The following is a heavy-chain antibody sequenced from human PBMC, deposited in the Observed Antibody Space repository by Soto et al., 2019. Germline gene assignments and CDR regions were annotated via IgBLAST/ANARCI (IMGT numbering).Heavy chain of an antibody. J-gene: IGHJ3*02. D-gene: IGHD1-1*01. CDR1: CGPISSFY. CDR3: ARSTRTSSIGTFDI. V-gene: IGHV4-4*07. Sequence: PSETLYLTRTVSCGPISSFYWNWIRQSSGKGLEWIGRIYLSGTTTYNPSLQSRVTMSVDTSKSQFSLKLSSLTAADTAVYYCARSTRTSSIGTFDIWGQGTKVTVSS. CDR2: IYLSGTT.